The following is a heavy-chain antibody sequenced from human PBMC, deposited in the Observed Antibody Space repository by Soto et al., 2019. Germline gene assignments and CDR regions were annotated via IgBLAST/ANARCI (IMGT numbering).Heavy chain of an antibody. CDR3: AHRTALYDSSGLGFDS. CDR1: GFSLSTSGVG. Sequence: SGPTLVNPTQTLTLTCTFSGFSLSTSGVGVGWIRQPPGKALEWLALIYWDDDKRYSPSLKSRLSITKDTSKNLVVLTMTNMDTVDTGTYYCAHRTALYDSSGLGFDSWGQGTLVTVS. CDR2: IYWDDDK. V-gene: IGHV2-5*02. J-gene: IGHJ4*02. D-gene: IGHD3-22*01.